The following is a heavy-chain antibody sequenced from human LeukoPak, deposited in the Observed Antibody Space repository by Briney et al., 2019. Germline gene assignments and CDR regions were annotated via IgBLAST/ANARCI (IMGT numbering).Heavy chain of an antibody. J-gene: IGHJ6*03. CDR3: ARRIVVVPAANYYYYYYMDV. Sequence: AASVKVSCKASGYTFTSYDINWVRQATGQGLEWMGWMNPNSGNTGYAQKFQGRVTNTRNTSISTAYMELSSLRSEDTAVYYCARRIVVVPAANYYYYYYMDVWGKGTTVTVSS. D-gene: IGHD2-2*01. V-gene: IGHV1-8*01. CDR2: MNPNSGNT. CDR1: GYTFTSYD.